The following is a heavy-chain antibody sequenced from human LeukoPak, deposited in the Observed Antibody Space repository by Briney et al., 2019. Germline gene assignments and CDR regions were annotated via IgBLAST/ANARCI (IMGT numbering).Heavy chain of an antibody. CDR3: ARDALPGTLYNWFDP. J-gene: IGHJ5*02. CDR2: ISYDGSNK. Sequence: GSLRLSCAASGFPFSSYAMHWVRQAPGKGLEWVAVISYDGSNKYYADSVKGRFTISRDNSKNTLYLQMNSLRAEDTAVYYCARDALPGTLYNWFDPWGQGTLVTVSS. D-gene: IGHD1-1*01. CDR1: GFPFSSYA. V-gene: IGHV3-30-3*01.